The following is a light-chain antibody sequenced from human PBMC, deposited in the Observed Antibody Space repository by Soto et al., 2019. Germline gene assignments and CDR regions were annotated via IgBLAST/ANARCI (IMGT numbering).Light chain of an antibody. CDR3: SSYTSSTTEV. J-gene: IGLJ1*01. Sequence: QSALTQPASVSGSPGQSITISCTGTSSDVGGYNYVSWYQQHPGKAPKLMIYDVSSRPSGVSNRFSGPKSGNTASLTISGLQAEDEADYYCSSYTSSTTEVFGTGTKLTVL. CDR2: DVS. V-gene: IGLV2-14*01. CDR1: SSDVGGYNY.